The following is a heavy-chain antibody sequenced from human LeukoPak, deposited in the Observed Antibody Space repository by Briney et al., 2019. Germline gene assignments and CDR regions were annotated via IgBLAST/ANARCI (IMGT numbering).Heavy chain of an antibody. J-gene: IGHJ5*02. Sequence: GSLRLSCAASGFTFSSYAMSWIRQPPGKGLEWIGEINHSGSTNYNPSRKSRVTISVDTSKNQFSPKLSSVTAADTAVYYCAATTVTAGFDPWGQGTLVTVSS. D-gene: IGHD4-4*01. CDR3: AATTVTAGFDP. CDR2: INHSGST. CDR1: GFTFSSYA. V-gene: IGHV4-34*08.